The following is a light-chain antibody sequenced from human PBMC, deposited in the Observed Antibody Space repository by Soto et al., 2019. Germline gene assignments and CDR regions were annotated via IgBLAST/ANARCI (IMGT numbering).Light chain of an antibody. J-gene: IGLJ3*02. CDR2: SNN. CDR1: SSNIGSNT. Sequence: QSVLTQPPSASGTPGQRVTISCSGSSSNIGSNTVNWYQQLPGTAPKLLIYSNNQRPSGVPDRFSGSKSGTSASLAISGLQSEDVADYYCAAWDDSLNGFWVFGGGTQLTVL. V-gene: IGLV1-44*01. CDR3: AAWDDSLNGFWV.